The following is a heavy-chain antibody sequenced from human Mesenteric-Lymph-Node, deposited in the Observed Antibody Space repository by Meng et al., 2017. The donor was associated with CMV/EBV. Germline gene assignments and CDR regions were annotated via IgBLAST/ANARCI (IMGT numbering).Heavy chain of an antibody. V-gene: IGHV4-61*01. CDR2: IYYRGST. CDR3: ARDYGSYGSGMLGY. D-gene: IGHD3-10*01. J-gene: IGHJ4*02. Sequence: SGGSVSSGNYSWSWIRQPPGKGLEWIGHIYYRGSTNYNPSLKSRVTISVDTSKDQFSLKLYSVTAADTAVYYCARDYGSYGSGMLGYWGQGTLVTVSS. CDR1: GGSVSSGNYS.